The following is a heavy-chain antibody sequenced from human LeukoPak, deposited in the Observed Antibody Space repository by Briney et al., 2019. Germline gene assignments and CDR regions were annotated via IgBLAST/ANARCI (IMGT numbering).Heavy chain of an antibody. V-gene: IGHV1-18*01. CDR2: ISAYNGNT. D-gene: IGHD3-22*01. Sequence: GASVKVSCKASGYTFTSYGISWVRQAPGQGLEWMGWISAYNGNTKYSQKFQGRVTITRDTSASTAYMELSSLRSEDTAVYYCARVPTYYYDRGYFQHWGQGTLVTVSS. J-gene: IGHJ1*01. CDR3: ARVPTYYYDRGYFQH. CDR1: GYTFTSYG.